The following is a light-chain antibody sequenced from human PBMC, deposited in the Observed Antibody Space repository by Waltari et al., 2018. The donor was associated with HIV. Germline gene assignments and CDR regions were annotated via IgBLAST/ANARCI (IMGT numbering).Light chain of an antibody. CDR1: QSVTSSY. CDR3: QQYGSSPFT. Sequence: EIVLTQSPGTLSWSPGERVTLSCRASQSVTSSYLAWYQQKPGQAPRLLIYGASSRATGIPDRFSGSGSGTDFTLTISRLEPEDFAVYYCQQYGSSPFTFGPGTKVDIK. J-gene: IGKJ3*01. V-gene: IGKV3-20*01. CDR2: GAS.